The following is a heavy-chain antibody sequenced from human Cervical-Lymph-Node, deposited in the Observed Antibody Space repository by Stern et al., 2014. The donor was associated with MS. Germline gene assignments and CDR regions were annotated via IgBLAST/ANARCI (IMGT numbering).Heavy chain of an antibody. D-gene: IGHD1-1*01. CDR3: ARAAGILDF. CDR2: ISAYNGNT. V-gene: IGHV1-18*01. CDR1: GYTFTSYG. J-gene: IGHJ4*02. Sequence: QVQLLQPGNEVKKPGASVKVSCEASGYTFTSYGISWVRQAPGQGLEWMGWISAYNGNTNYEQKFQDRVTMTTDTSTSTVYMELRNLRSDDAALYYCARAAGILDFWGQGTLVTVSS.